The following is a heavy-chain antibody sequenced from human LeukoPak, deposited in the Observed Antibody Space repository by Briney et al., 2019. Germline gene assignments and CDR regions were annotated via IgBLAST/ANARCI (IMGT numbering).Heavy chain of an antibody. J-gene: IGHJ6*02. V-gene: IGHV3-74*01. Sequence: GGSLRLSCAASGFTFSSYWMHWVRQVPGKGLVWVSRINSDGSSTSYADSVKGRFIVSRDNAKNTLYLQMNSLRAEDTAVYYFATDFYGMDVWGQGTTVTVSS. CDR1: GFTFSSYW. CDR2: INSDGSST. CDR3: ATDFYGMDV.